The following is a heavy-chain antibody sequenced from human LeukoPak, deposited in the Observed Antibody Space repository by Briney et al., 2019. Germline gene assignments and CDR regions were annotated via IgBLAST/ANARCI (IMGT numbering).Heavy chain of an antibody. CDR1: GASVSTTAYF. Sequence: SETLSLTCSVSGASVSTTAYFWNWIRQPAGKGLEWIGRIYASGNTHYNPSLKGRFTMSLDTSKNQFSLNMNSVTAADSAVYFCASYRGAYDHYPHALDIWGRGTVVTVS. CDR2: IYASGNT. D-gene: IGHD5-12*01. J-gene: IGHJ3*02. CDR3: ASYRGAYDHYPHALDI. V-gene: IGHV4-61*02.